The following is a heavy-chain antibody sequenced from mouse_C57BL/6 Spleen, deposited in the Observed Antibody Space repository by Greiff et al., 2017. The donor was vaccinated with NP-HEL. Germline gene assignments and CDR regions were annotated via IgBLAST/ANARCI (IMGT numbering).Heavy chain of an antibody. CDR3: ARETVVAKGDFDY. CDR2: INPGDGDT. J-gene: IGHJ2*01. V-gene: IGHV1-80*01. D-gene: IGHD1-1*01. Sequence: VKLMESGAELVKPGASVKISCKASGYAFSSYWMNWVKQRPGKGLEWIGQINPGDGDTNYNGKFKGKATLTADKSSSTAYMQLSSLTSEDSAVYFCARETVVAKGDFDYWGQGTTLTVSS. CDR1: GYAFSSYW.